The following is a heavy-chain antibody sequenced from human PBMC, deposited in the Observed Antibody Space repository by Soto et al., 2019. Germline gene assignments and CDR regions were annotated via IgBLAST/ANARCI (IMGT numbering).Heavy chain of an antibody. J-gene: IGHJ6*02. CDR3: ARDGGWGLTFYYYYYGMDV. CDR2: ISAYNGNT. D-gene: IGHD3-16*01. V-gene: IGHV1-18*01. CDR1: GYTFTSYG. Sequence: ASVKVSCKASGYTFTSYGISWVRQAPGQGLEWMGWISAYNGNTNYAQKLQGRVTMTTDTSTSTAYMELRSLRSDDTAVYYCARDGGWGLTFYYYYYGMDVWGQGTTVTVYS.